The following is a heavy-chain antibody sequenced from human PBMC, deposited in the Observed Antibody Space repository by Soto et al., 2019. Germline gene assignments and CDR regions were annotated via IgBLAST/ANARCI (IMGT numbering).Heavy chain of an antibody. CDR3: ASGMSTT. V-gene: IGHV1-8*01. D-gene: IGHD2-2*01. J-gene: IGHJ5*02. CDR2: KNPNSVHT. Sequence: QVQLVQSGAEVKKPGASVKVSCKASGYTFTSSDINWMRQATGQGPEWMGWKNPNSVHTNYAQKFQGRVTMTRNTSISTSYMELTSLRSEDTAVYYCASGMSTTWGQGTLVTVSS. CDR1: GYTFTSSD.